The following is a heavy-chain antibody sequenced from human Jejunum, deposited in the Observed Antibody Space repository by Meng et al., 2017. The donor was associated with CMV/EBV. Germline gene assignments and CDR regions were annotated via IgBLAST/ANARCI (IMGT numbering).Heavy chain of an antibody. CDR2: INPNSGGT. D-gene: IGHD6-13*01. Sequence: QVQLVQSGAGVKKPGASVKFSCKVSGYPFTVYYMHWVRQAPGQGLEWMGRINPNSGGTNYAQKFQGWVTMTRDTSISTAYMELSRLISDDTAVYYCARDWEGSWAVFDYWGQGTLVTVSS. CDR1: GYPFTVYY. J-gene: IGHJ4*02. V-gene: IGHV1-2*04. CDR3: ARDWEGSWAVFDY.